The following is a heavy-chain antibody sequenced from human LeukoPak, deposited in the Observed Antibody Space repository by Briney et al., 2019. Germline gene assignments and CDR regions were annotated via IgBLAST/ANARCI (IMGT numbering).Heavy chain of an antibody. CDR1: GFTFSNYS. J-gene: IGHJ4*02. CDR2: ISGISSYI. Sequence: GGSLRLSCAASGFTFSNYSMNWVRQAPGKGLEWVSSISGISSYIYYANSVKGRFTISRDNAKNSLYLQMNSLRAEDTAVYYCARDDGSRRYFDWLAVADYWGQGILVTVSS. D-gene: IGHD3-9*01. CDR3: ARDDGSRRYFDWLAVADY. V-gene: IGHV3-21*01.